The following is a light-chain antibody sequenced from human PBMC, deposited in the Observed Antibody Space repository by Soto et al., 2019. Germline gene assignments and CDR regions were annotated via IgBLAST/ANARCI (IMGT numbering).Light chain of an antibody. V-gene: IGLV1-40*01. CDR1: SSNIGAGYD. Sequence: QSVLTQPPSVSGAPGQRVVISCTGSSSNIGAGYDVHWYQQLPGTAPKLLIYGNNNRPSGAPDRFSGSKSATSASLAITGLQAEDEADYFCQSYDSSLSEYVFGTGTKLTVL. CDR2: GNN. J-gene: IGLJ1*01. CDR3: QSYDSSLSEYV.